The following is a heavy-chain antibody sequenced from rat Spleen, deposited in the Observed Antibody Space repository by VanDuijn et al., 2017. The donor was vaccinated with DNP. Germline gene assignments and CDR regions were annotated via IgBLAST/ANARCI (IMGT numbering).Heavy chain of an antibody. Sequence: EVQLRESGPGLVKPSQSLSLTCSVTGFSITSNYWAWIRKFPGNKMERIGHISFSGDTSYNPSLRGRISITRDTSKNQFFLHLNSVTTEDTATYYCARWSDYFDYWGQGVMVTVSS. CDR1: GFSITSNY. CDR3: ARWSDYFDY. CDR2: ISFSGDT. V-gene: IGHV3-1*01. J-gene: IGHJ2*01.